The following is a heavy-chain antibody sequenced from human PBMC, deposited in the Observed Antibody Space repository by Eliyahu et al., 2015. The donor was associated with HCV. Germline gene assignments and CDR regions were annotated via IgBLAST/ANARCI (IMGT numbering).Heavy chain of an antibody. J-gene: IGHJ4*02. CDR3: AKEECSSTSCYIRFAFDY. Sequence: EVQLLESGGGXVQPGGSLXLSCAAXGFTFSSXAXXWVRXAPGKGLGGVXVISDSGVSTYXADSVRGRFTISRDNSKNTLYLQMKTLRAEDTAMYYCAKEECSSTSCYIRFAFDYWGQGTLVTVSS. V-gene: IGHV3-23*01. CDR2: ISDSGVST. D-gene: IGHD2-2*02. CDR1: GFTFSSXA.